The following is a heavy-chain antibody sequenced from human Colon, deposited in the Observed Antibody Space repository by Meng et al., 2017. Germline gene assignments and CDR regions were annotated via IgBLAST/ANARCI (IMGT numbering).Heavy chain of an antibody. D-gene: IGHD4-17*01. CDR3: ARTKGTVTTSLDFDY. CDR1: GGSISSGDYY. CDR2: IYDSGST. V-gene: IGHV4-30-4*01. J-gene: IGHJ4*02. Sequence: QVQLQESGPGLVKPSQTLFLTCTVSGGSISSGDYYWSWIRQPPGKGLEWIGYIYDSGSTSYNPSLKSRLTISVDTSKNQFSLTLNSVTAADTAVYYCARTKGTVTTSLDFDYWGQGTLVTVSS.